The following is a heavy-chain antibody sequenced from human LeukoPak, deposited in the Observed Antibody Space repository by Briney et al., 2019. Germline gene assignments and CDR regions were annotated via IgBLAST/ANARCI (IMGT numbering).Heavy chain of an antibody. CDR2: ISNFGDII. D-gene: IGHD6-13*01. CDR3: AKDATAVVGTVCMDV. Sequence: PGGSLRLSCAASGFTFSNYEMNWVRQAPGKGLEWISHISNFGDIIHYADSVEGRFTISRDNAKNSLYLQMDSLRAEDTAVYYCAKDATAVVGTVCMDVWGKGTTVTISS. V-gene: IGHV3-48*03. J-gene: IGHJ6*03. CDR1: GFTFSNYE.